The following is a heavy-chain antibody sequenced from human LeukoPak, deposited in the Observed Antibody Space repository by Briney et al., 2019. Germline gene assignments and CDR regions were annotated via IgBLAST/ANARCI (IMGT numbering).Heavy chain of an antibody. CDR1: GGSISSRSYY. Sequence: SETLSLTCTVSGGSISSRSYYWGWIRQPPGKGLEWIGFTHYTGSTHYNPSLKSRVTISVDTSKNQLSLKLSSVTAADTAVYYCARDLDNSGWYVFDYWSQGNLVTVSS. CDR3: ARDLDNSGWYVFDY. CDR2: THYTGST. D-gene: IGHD6-19*01. V-gene: IGHV4-61*01. J-gene: IGHJ4*02.